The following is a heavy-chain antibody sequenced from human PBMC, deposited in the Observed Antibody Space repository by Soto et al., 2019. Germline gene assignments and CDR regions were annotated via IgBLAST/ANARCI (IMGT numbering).Heavy chain of an antibody. Sequence: GSLRLSCAASGLTFSSYAMHWVRQAPGKGLEWVAVISYDGSNKYYADSVKGRFTISRDNSKNTLYLQMNSLRAEDTAVYYCAKDQTYSSGDYYGMDVWGQGTTVTVSS. CDR2: ISYDGSNK. V-gene: IGHV3-30-3*01. D-gene: IGHD6-19*01. CDR3: AKDQTYSSGDYYGMDV. CDR1: GLTFSSYA. J-gene: IGHJ6*02.